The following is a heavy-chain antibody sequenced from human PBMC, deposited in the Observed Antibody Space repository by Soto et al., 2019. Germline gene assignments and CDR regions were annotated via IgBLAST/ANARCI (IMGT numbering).Heavy chain of an antibody. D-gene: IGHD1-26*01. J-gene: IGHJ4*01. CDR3: AKYGGTKGMGPEY. Sequence: EVQLLESEGGMVQPGGSLRLSCSASGFSISGYVMSWVRQSPGKGLEWVAAIGGGGDTYYADSVTGRFTISRDNSKNTLFLQMKGLRAEDTALYLCAKYGGTKGMGPEYWGQGTLVTVSS. CDR1: GFSISGYV. CDR2: IGGGGDT. V-gene: IGHV3-23*01.